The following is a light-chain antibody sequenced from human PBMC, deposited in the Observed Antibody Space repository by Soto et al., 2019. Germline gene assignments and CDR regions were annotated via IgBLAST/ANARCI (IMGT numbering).Light chain of an antibody. CDR3: QQYGTSPVT. CDR2: FTS. V-gene: IGKV3-20*01. CDR1: QTASDNF. J-gene: IGKJ2*01. Sequence: EIVLTQFPGILSLSPGERATLSCRASQTASDNFLAWYQQKPGQSPRLLIYFTSSRATGIPDRFRGSGSGTDFTLTISRLEPEDFAVYYCQQYGTSPVTFGQGTKLEIQ.